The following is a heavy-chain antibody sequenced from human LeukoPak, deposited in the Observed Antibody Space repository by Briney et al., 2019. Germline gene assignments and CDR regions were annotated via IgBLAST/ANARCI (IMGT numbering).Heavy chain of an antibody. Sequence: PSETLSLTCTVSGGSISSYYWSWIRQPPGKGLEWIGYIYYSGSTNYNPSLKSRVTISVDTSKNQFSLKLSSVTAADTAVYYCARHNGRGSGWSFDYWGQGTLVTVSS. CDR2: IYYSGST. J-gene: IGHJ4*02. CDR3: ARHNGRGSGWSFDY. D-gene: IGHD6-19*01. V-gene: IGHV4-59*08. CDR1: GGSISSYY.